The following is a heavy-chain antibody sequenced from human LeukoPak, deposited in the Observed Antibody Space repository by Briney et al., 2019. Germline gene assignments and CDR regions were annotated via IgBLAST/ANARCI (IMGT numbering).Heavy chain of an antibody. CDR1: GYTFTSYG. CDR2: ISAYNGNT. V-gene: IGHV1-18*01. CDR3: ARGHSGSHSGWWSWFDP. Sequence: ASVKVSCKASGYTFTSYGISWVRQAPGQGLEWMGWISAYNGNTNYAQKLQGRVTMTTDTSTSTAYMELRSLRSDDTAVYYCARGHSGSHSGWWSWFDPWGQGTLVTVSS. J-gene: IGHJ5*02. D-gene: IGHD1-26*01.